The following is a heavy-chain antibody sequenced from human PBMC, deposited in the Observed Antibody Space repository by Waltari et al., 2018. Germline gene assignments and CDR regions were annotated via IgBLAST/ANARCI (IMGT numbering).Heavy chain of an antibody. CDR2: IYPGDSDT. J-gene: IGHJ4*02. D-gene: IGHD1-1*01. CDR3: ARRNEYTFDY. CDR1: GYSFTSYW. V-gene: IGHV5-51*01. Sequence: EVQLVQSGTEVKKPGESLKISCKGYGYSFTSYWIGWVRQMPGKGLEWMGIIYPGDSDTRYSPSFKGQVTISADKSINTAYLQWSSLRASDTAIYYCARRNEYTFDYWGQGTLVTVSS.